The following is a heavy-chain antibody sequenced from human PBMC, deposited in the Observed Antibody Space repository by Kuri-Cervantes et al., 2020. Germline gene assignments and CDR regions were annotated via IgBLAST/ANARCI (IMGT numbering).Heavy chain of an antibody. CDR3: ASHMITFGGVIVADY. V-gene: IGHV4-39*07. CDR1: GGSVNSGSYY. D-gene: IGHD3-16*02. CDR2: INHSGST. J-gene: IGHJ4*02. Sequence: ESLKISCTVSGGSVNSGSYYWSWIRQPPGKGLEWIGEINHSGSTNYNPSLKSRVTISVDTSKNQFSLKLSSVTAADTAVYYCASHMITFGGVIVADYWGQGTLVTVSS.